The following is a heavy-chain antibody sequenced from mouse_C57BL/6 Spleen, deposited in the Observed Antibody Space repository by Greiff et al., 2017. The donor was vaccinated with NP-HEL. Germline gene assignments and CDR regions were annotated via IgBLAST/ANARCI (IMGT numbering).Heavy chain of an antibody. CDR2: INYDGSST. CDR1: GFTFSDYY. J-gene: IGHJ4*01. V-gene: IGHV5-16*01. Sequence: EVQLVESEGGLVQPGSSMKLSCTASGFTFSDYYMAWVRQVPEKGLEWVANINYDGSSTYYLDSLKSRFIISRDNARNILYLQMSSLKSEDTATYYCARGRWAMDYWGQGTSVTVSS. D-gene: IGHD2-3*01. CDR3: ARGRWAMDY.